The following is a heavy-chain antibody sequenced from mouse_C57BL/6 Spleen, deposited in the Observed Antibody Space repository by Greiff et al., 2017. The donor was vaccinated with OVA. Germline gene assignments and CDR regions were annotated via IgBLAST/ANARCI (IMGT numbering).Heavy chain of an antibody. Sequence: QVQLQQPGAELVMPGASVKLSCKASGYTFTSYWMHWVKQRPGQGLEWIGEIDPSDSYTNYNQKFKGKSTLTVDKSSSTAYMQLSSLTSEDSAVYYCAWGGTNYAMDYWGQGTSVTVSS. CDR3: AWGGTNYAMDY. CDR1: GYTFTSYW. J-gene: IGHJ4*01. D-gene: IGHD4-1*01. V-gene: IGHV1-69*01. CDR2: IDPSDSYT.